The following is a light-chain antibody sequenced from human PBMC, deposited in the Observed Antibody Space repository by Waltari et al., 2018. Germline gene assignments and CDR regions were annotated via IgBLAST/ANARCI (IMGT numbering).Light chain of an antibody. CDR1: QSVNDN. CDR2: GPS. J-gene: IGKJ1*01. V-gene: IGKV3-15*01. CDR3: QHYNKWPPWT. Sequence: EIVMTQSPDTLSVSPGESATLSCRASQSVNDNLAWYQQKPGQAPRRLIYGPSTRATGIPARFSGSGSGTEFTLTISSLQSEDFAVYYCQHYNKWPPWTFGQGTKVEIK.